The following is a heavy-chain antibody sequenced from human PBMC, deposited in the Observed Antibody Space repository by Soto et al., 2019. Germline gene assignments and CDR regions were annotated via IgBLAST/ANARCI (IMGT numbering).Heavy chain of an antibody. CDR2: INAGNGNT. V-gene: IGHV1-3*01. CDR3: ARDPHDSSAYYHHYYYGMDV. CDR1: GYTFTSYG. D-gene: IGHD3-22*01. J-gene: IGHJ6*02. Sequence: GASLKVSCKASGYTFTSYGIHWVRQAPGQRLEWTGWINAGNGNTKYSEKFQGRVTITRDTSANTAYLELSSLRSEDTAVYYCARDPHDSSAYYHHYYYGMDVWGQGTTVTVSS.